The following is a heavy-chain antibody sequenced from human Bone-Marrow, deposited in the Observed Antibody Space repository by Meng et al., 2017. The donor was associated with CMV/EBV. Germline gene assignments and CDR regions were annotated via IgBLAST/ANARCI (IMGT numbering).Heavy chain of an antibody. CDR1: GYSFTTYW. Sequence: GESLKISCKGSGYSFTTYWIGWVRQTPGKGLEWMGILYPEDSDTTYSPSFQGQVTISADKSISTAYVQWPSLKASDTAIYYCARGSGSYSDPYFYGMDVWGQGTTV. J-gene: IGHJ6*01. CDR2: LYPEDSDT. V-gene: IGHV5-51*01. CDR3: ARGSGSYSDPYFYGMDV. D-gene: IGHD1-26*01.